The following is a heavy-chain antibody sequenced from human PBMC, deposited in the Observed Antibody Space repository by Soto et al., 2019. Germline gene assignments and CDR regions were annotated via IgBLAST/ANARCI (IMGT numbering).Heavy chain of an antibody. V-gene: IGHV4-61*01. CDR2: IYHSGST. D-gene: IGHD3-22*01. CDR1: GGSVRSDSFY. J-gene: IGHJ4*02. CDR3: ARARYDNSGYYAENYPVY. Sequence: NPSETLSLTCTVSGGSVRSDSFYWSWIRQPPGKGLEWIAFIYHSGSTNYNPSLNSRVTISVDTSKNRFSLKLTSVTAADTAIYYCARARYDNSGYYAENYPVYWGQGTLVTVSS.